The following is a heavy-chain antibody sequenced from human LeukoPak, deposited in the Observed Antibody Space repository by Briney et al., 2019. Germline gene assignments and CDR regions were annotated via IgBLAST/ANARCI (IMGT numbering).Heavy chain of an antibody. CDR2: ISAYNGNT. CDR1: GYTFTSYG. CDR3: ARGKGSGSLYYYYYYMDV. Sequence: ASVKVSCKASGYTFTSYGISWVRQAPGQGLEWMGWISAYNGNTNYAQKFQGRVTMTRDTSISTAYMELSRLRSDDTAVYYCARGKGSGSLYYYYYYMDVWGKGTTVTVSS. D-gene: IGHD3-10*01. V-gene: IGHV1-18*01. J-gene: IGHJ6*03.